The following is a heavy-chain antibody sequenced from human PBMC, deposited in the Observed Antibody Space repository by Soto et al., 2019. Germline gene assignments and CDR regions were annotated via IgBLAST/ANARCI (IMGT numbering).Heavy chain of an antibody. Sequence: SETLSLTCSVSGGCIRRRGYYWSWIRQRPGEGLEWIGFVYYSGITDYNPSLKSRVTISADTSKNQFSLSLYSVTAADTAVYYCASSGGPEGDWFDPWGQGILVTVSS. D-gene: IGHD2-15*01. V-gene: IGHV4-31*02. CDR2: VYYSGIT. CDR1: GGCIRRRGYY. J-gene: IGHJ5*02. CDR3: ASSGGPEGDWFDP.